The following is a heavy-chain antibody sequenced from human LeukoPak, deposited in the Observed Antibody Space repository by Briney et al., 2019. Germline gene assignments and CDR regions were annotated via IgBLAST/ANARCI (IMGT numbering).Heavy chain of an antibody. CDR2: IYSSGST. Sequence: SETLSLTCTVSGGSISSYHWSWIRQPAGKGLEWIGRIYSSGSTNYNPSLKSRVTMSVDTSKNQFSLKLSSVTAADTAVYYRARGAASSAFDIWGQGTMVTVSS. D-gene: IGHD3-16*01. CDR3: ARGAASSAFDI. V-gene: IGHV4-4*07. J-gene: IGHJ3*02. CDR1: GGSISSYH.